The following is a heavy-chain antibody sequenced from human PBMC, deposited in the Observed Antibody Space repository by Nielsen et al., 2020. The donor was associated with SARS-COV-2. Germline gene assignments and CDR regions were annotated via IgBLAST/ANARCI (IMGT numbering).Heavy chain of an antibody. Sequence: GGSLRLSCAASGFTFSRYSMNWVRQAPGKGLEWVSYISSSSTTIYYADSVQGRFTVSRDNAKNSLYLQMNSLRAEDTAVYYCARVYSSSWLRYYYYGMDVWGQGTTVTVSS. CDR1: GFTFSRYS. V-gene: IGHV3-48*01. CDR2: ISSSSTTI. D-gene: IGHD6-13*01. J-gene: IGHJ6*02. CDR3: ARVYSSSWLRYYYYGMDV.